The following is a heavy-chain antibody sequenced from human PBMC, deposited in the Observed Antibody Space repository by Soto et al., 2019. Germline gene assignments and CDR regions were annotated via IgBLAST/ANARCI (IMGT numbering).Heavy chain of an antibody. CDR2: INHSGST. CDR1: GGSFSGYF. J-gene: IGHJ6*02. D-gene: IGHD4-17*01. CDR3: ARLTTVTHYYYYYGMDV. V-gene: IGHV4-34*01. Sequence: QVQLLQWGAGLLKPSEALYLTCAVYGGSFSGYFWSWIRQPPGKGLEWIGEINHSGSTNYNPSLKSRVTISVDTSKNQFSLKLSSVTAADTAVYYCARLTTVTHYYYYYGMDVWGQGTTVTVSS.